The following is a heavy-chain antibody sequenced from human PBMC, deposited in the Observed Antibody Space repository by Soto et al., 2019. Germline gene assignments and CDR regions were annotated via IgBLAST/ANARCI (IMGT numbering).Heavy chain of an antibody. J-gene: IGHJ3*02. CDR2: IVVGSGNT. CDR3: AADPFGTGTRDPGRNDAFDI. Sequence: GASVKVSCKASGFTFTSSAMQWVRQARGQRLEWIGWIVVGSGNTNYAQKFQERVTITRDMSTSTAYMELSSLRSEDTAVYYCAADPFGTGTRDPGRNDAFDIWGQRTMVTVSS. D-gene: IGHD1-1*01. V-gene: IGHV1-58*02. CDR1: GFTFTSSA.